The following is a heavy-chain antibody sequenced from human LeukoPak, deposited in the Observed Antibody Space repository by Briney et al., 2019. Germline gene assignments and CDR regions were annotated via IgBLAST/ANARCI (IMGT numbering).Heavy chain of an antibody. CDR3: ARHRDGYDSKIDY. CDR2: ISYSGST. Sequence: PSETLSLTCTVSGGSISSTSYYWGWIRQPPGKGLEWIGSISYSGSTYYNPSLKSRVTIFVDTSKNQFSLKLSSVTAADTAVYFRARHRDGYDSKIDYWGQGTLVTVSS. CDR1: GGSISSTSYY. V-gene: IGHV4-39*01. D-gene: IGHD5-24*01. J-gene: IGHJ4*02.